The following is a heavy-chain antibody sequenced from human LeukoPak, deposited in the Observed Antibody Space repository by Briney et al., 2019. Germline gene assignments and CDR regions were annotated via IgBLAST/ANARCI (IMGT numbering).Heavy chain of an antibody. D-gene: IGHD4-17*01. V-gene: IGHV1-8*03. CDR1: GYTFTSYD. CDR3: ARVWMTTVTTDAFDI. Sequence: GASVKVSCKASGYTFTSYDINWVRQATGQGLEWMGWMNPNSGNTGYAQKFQGRVTITRNTSISTAYMELSSLRSEDTAVYYCARVWMTTVTTDAFDIWGQGTMVTVSS. J-gene: IGHJ3*02. CDR2: MNPNSGNT.